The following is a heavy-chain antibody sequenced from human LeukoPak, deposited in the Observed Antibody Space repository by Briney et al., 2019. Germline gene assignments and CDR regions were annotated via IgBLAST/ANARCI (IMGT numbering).Heavy chain of an antibody. CDR3: AKDGSWSYYPDNRFDP. D-gene: IGHD1-26*01. V-gene: IGHV1-2*02. CDR2: IHPNSGGT. CDR1: GYTFTGYY. J-gene: IGHJ5*02. Sequence: ASVKVSCKASGYTFTGYYMHWVRQAPGQGLEWMGWIHPNSGGTNYAQKFQGRVTMTRDTSISTAYMELSRLRSDDTALYFCAKDGSWSYYPDNRFDPWGQGTLVTVSS.